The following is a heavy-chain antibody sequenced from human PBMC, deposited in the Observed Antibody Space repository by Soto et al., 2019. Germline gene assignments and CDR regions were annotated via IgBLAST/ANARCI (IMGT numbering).Heavy chain of an antibody. V-gene: IGHV1-18*01. CDR1: GYTFSNYG. J-gene: IGHJ5*02. Sequence: ASVKVSCKTSGYTFSNYGITWVRQAPGQPLEWRGWISLYSDGTNYAQKFQGRVSMTTDTSTTTAYMELRSLRSDDTAVYYCARVVPGAEAWFGTWGQGTLVTVYS. CDR2: ISLYSDGT. D-gene: IGHD2-2*01. CDR3: ARVVPGAEAWFGT.